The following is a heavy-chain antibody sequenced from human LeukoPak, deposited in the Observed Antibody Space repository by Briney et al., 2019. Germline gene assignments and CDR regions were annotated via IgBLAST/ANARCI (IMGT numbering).Heavy chain of an antibody. V-gene: IGHV3-53*01. J-gene: IGHJ6*03. CDR2: IYSGGST. CDR1: GFTVSSNY. D-gene: IGHD3-22*01. Sequence: PGGSLRLSCTASGFTVSSNYMSWVRQAPGKGLEWVSVIYSGGSTYYADSVKGRFTISRDNAKNSLYLQMNSLRAEDTAVYYCARERLYYYDSSGWYYYMDVWGKGTTVTVSS. CDR3: ARERLYYYDSSGWYYYMDV.